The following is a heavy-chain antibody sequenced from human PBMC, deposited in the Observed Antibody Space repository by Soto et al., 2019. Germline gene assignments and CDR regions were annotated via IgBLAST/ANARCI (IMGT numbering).Heavy chain of an antibody. CDR3: ARHSRNYGDLL. CDR1: GYTSTNYG. V-gene: IGHV1-3*01. Sequence: ASVKVSCKASGYTSTNYGMHWVRQAPGQRLEWMGWINAGSGNTKYSQKFQGRITITRDTSASTVYMELSSVTAADTAVYYCARHSRNYGDLLWGQGTLVTVSS. CDR2: INAGSGNT. D-gene: IGHD4-17*01. J-gene: IGHJ4*02.